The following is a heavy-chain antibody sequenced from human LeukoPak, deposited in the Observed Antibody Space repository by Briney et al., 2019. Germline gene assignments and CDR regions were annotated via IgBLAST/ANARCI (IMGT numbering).Heavy chain of an antibody. CDR1: GYTFTSYG. V-gene: IGHV1-18*01. J-gene: IGHJ3*02. D-gene: IGHD3-22*01. CDR3: ARAYDSSGYYFGGAFDI. CDR2: ISAYKGNT. Sequence: ASVKVSCKASGYTFTSYGISWVRQAPGQGLEWMGWISAYKGNTNYAQKLQGRVTMTTDTSTSTAYMELRSLRSDDTAVYYCARAYDSSGYYFGGAFDIWGQGTMVTVSS.